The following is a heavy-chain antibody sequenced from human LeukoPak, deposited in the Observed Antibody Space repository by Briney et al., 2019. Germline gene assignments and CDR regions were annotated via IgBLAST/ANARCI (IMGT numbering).Heavy chain of an antibody. CDR3: ARESDPAYYDFWSGYGGYFDY. D-gene: IGHD3-3*01. J-gene: IGHJ4*02. Sequence: GGSLRLSCAASGFTFSSYWMSWVRQAPGKGLEWVANIKQDGSEKYYVDSVKGRFTISRDNAKNSLYPQMNSLRAEDTAVYYCARESDPAYYDFWSGYGGYFDYWGQGTLVTVSS. CDR1: GFTFSSYW. CDR2: IKQDGSEK. V-gene: IGHV3-7*01.